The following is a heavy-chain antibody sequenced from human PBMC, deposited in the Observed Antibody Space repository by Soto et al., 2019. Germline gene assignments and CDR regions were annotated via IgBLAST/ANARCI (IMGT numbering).Heavy chain of an antibody. CDR2: ISESSSAK. CDR1: GFTFSSYS. V-gene: IGHV3-48*01. Sequence: GGSLRLSCAASGFTFSSYSMNWVRQAPGKGLEWVSYISESSSAKHYADSVKGRFTISRDNAKKSVYLQMNSLRAEDTAVYYCARVEPGTGNYWGQGTLVTVSS. J-gene: IGHJ4*02. D-gene: IGHD3-10*01. CDR3: ARVEPGTGNY.